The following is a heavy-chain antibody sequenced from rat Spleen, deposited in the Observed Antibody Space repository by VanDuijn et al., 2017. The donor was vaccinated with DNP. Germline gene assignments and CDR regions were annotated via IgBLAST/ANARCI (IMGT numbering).Heavy chain of an antibody. Sequence: EVQLVESGGDLVQPGRSLKLSCAASGFTFSNYDMAWVRQAPGKGLEWVASINPDGGTTYYPDSVKGRFTISRDNAENTVYLQMNSLRSEDTATYYCAKVRTTGIPGFAYWGQGTLVTVSS. CDR2: INPDGGTT. V-gene: IGHV5-58*01. CDR3: AKVRTTGIPGFAY. J-gene: IGHJ3*01. CDR1: GFTFSNYD. D-gene: IGHD1-9*01.